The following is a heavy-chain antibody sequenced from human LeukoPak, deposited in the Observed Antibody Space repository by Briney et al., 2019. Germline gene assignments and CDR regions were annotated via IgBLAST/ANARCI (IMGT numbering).Heavy chain of an antibody. V-gene: IGHV4-59*01. Sequence: PSETLSLTCTVSAGSISSYYWSWIRQPPGKGLESIGYIYYSGSTYYNPSLKSRVTISVDTSKNQFSLKLSSVTAADTAVYYCARDRGEGGRGALFDYWGQGTLVTVSS. D-gene: IGHD1-26*01. CDR2: IYYSGST. CDR3: ARDRGEGGRGALFDY. J-gene: IGHJ4*02. CDR1: AGSISSYY.